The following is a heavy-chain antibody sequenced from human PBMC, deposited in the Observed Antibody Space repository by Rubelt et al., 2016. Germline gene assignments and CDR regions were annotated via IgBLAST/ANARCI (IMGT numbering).Heavy chain of an antibody. CDR3: ARGGRHTAMPDFDY. J-gene: IGHJ4*02. V-gene: IGHV1-18*01. CDR2: IIAYNGNT. D-gene: IGHD5-18*01. Sequence: WMGWIIAYNGNTNYAQKLQGRVTMTTDTSTSTAYMELRSLRSDDTAVYYCARGGRHTAMPDFDYWGQGTLVTVSS.